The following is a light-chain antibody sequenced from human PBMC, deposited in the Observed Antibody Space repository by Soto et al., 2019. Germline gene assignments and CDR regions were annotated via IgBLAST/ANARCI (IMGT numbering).Light chain of an antibody. V-gene: IGLV1-40*01. J-gene: IGLJ2*01. CDR3: QSYDRSLSGSRVV. CDR2: GDN. Sequence: VLTQPPSVSGAPGQRVTISCIGGSSNIGAGYNVHWYQQLPGTAPKLLISGDNNRPSGVPDRFSGSKSGTSASLAITGLQDEDEADYYCQSYDRSLSGSRVVFGGGTQLTVL. CDR1: SSNIGAGYN.